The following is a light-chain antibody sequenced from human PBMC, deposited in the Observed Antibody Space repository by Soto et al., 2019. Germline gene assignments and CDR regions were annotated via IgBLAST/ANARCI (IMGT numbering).Light chain of an antibody. CDR1: QSVLYSSNNKNY. V-gene: IGKV4-1*01. Sequence: DIVMTQSPDSLAVSLGERATINCKSSQSVLYSSNNKNYLAWYQHKPGQAPTLLMSGASNRASGVPVRFSGSGSGTDFTLTISSLQPEDFATYYCQQSYSPLWTFGHGTKVDIK. J-gene: IGKJ1*01. CDR2: GAS. CDR3: QQSYSPLWT.